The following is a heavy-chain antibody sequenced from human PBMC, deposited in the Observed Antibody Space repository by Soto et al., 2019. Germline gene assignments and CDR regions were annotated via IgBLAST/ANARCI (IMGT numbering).Heavy chain of an antibody. CDR1: GFNFRGCW. V-gene: IGHV3-74*01. D-gene: IGHD3-3*01. J-gene: IGHJ1*01. CDR2: INIDGSNI. CDR3: ASALEGRPALLEH. Sequence: GGSLRLSCAASGFNFRGCWMHWVRQSPDKGLVWVSRINIDGSNIRYADSVEGRFTISRDNAKNTLYLQLNSLRGDDTAVYFCASALEGRPALLEHWGQGTLVTVSS.